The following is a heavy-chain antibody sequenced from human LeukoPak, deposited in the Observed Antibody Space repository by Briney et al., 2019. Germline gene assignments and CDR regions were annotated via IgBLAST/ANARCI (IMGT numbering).Heavy chain of an antibody. J-gene: IGHJ6*02. CDR3: ARGEYSSGWYEPYYYYYYGMDV. Sequence: GVSLRLSCAASGFTFSSYAMHWVRQAPGKGLEWVAVISYDGSNKYYADSVKGRFTISRDNSKNTLYLQMNSLRAEDTAVYYCARGEYSSGWYEPYYYYYYGMDVWGQGATVTVSS. D-gene: IGHD6-19*01. CDR2: ISYDGSNK. V-gene: IGHV3-30-3*01. CDR1: GFTFSSYA.